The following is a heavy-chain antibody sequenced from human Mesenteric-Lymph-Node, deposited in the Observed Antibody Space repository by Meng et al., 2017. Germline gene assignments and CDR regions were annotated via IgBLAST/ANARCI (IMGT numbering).Heavy chain of an antibody. CDR1: GYTFTSFA. Sequence: QVQLVQSGSELKKPGASGKVSCKASGYTFTSFAINWVRQAPGQGLEWVGRINTNTGNPAYAQGFTGRFFFSLGTSVSTAYLQISSLKAEDTAVYYCARESPFDPWGQGTLVTVSS. CDR3: ARESPFDP. V-gene: IGHV7-4-1*02. CDR2: INTNTGNP. J-gene: IGHJ5*02.